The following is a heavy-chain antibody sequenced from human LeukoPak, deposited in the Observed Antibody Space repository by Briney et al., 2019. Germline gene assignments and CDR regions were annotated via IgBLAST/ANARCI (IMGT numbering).Heavy chain of an antibody. J-gene: IGHJ4*02. CDR3: ARGNSESYWLY. Sequence: ASVKVSCKASGFTFSSYGFSWVRQAPGQGLEWMGWISANSGNTKQTQKLRGRVTMTTDRSADTVYLELRSLRYDDTAVYYCARGNSESYWLYWGQGTLVTVSS. CDR2: ISANSGNT. CDR1: GFTFSSYG. D-gene: IGHD1-26*01. V-gene: IGHV1-18*01.